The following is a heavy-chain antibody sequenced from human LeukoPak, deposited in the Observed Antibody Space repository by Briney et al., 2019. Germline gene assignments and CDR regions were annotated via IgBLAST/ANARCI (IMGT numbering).Heavy chain of an antibody. D-gene: IGHD4-17*01. CDR1: GGSISSSNW. CDR2: IYHSGST. V-gene: IGHV4-4*02. CDR3: ARDRSVTTKVYYYYSGMDV. Sequence: SETLSLTCAVSGGSISSSNWWSWVRQPPGKGLEWIGEIYHSGSTNYNPSLKSRVTISVDKSKNQFSLKLSSVTAADTAVYYCARDRSVTTKVYYYYSGMDVWGQGTTVTVSS. J-gene: IGHJ6*02.